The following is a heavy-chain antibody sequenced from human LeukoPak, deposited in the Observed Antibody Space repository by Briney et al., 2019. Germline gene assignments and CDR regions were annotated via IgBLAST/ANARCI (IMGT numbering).Heavy chain of an antibody. CDR3: ARDRSGRFDP. D-gene: IGHD3-10*01. J-gene: IGHJ5*02. CDR1: GFTFSTYG. Sequence: AGGSLRLSCAASGFTFSTYGFHWVRQAPGKGLEWVAIIPSGGGNIYYADSVRGRFTISRDNSQNTLYLQMDGLRAEDTAVYYCARDRSGRFDPWGQGTLVTVSS. CDR2: IPSGGGNI. V-gene: IGHV3-30*03.